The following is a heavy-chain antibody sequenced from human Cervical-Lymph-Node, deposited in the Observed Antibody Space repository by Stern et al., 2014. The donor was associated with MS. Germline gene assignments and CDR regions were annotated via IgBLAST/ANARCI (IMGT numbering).Heavy chain of an antibody. CDR2: IHYSGGT. CDR1: GGSISSGDNY. D-gene: IGHD4-17*01. V-gene: IGHV4-30-4*01. Sequence: VQLVESGPGLVKPSQTLSLTCTVSGGSISSGDNYWSWIRQPPGQGPEWIGYIHYSGGTYFNPSLKGRATISADTSKNQFSLKLNSMTAADTAVYYCARVPDYGDAFFDYWGQGILVTVSS. J-gene: IGHJ4*02. CDR3: ARVPDYGDAFFDY.